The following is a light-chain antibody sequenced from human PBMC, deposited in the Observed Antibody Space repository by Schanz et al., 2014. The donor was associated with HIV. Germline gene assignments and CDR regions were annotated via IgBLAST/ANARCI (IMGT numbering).Light chain of an antibody. Sequence: EIVLTQSPGTLSLLPGERATLSCRTTQSISSDYLAWYQQRPGQPPRLLIYGASNRATGIPDRFSGGGSGTDFTLTISRLEPEDFAVYYCQQYGSSLVTFGGGTEVDIK. CDR3: QQYGSSLVT. CDR1: QSISSDY. J-gene: IGKJ4*01. V-gene: IGKV3-20*01. CDR2: GAS.